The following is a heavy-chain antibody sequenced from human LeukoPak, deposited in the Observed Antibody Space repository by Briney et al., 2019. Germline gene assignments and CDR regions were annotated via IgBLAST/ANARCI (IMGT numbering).Heavy chain of an antibody. Sequence: PGGSLRLSCATSGFTFSNYWMSWVRQAPGKGLEWVANIKEDGSEKNYVDSVKGRFTISRDNAKNSLYLQMNSLRAEDTAIYYCAIDWGAAGLWDYWGQGTLVSVSS. J-gene: IGHJ4*02. CDR3: AIDWGAAGLWDY. D-gene: IGHD6-13*01. V-gene: IGHV3-7*05. CDR2: IKEDGSEK. CDR1: GFTFSNYW.